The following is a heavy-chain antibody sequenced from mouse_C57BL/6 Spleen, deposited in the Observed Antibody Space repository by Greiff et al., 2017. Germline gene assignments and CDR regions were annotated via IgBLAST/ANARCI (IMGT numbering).Heavy chain of an antibody. D-gene: IGHD2-4*01. CDR1: GYTFTSYW. J-gene: IGHJ4*01. CDR2: IDPSDSYT. Sequence: QVQLQQPGTELVKPGASVKLSCKASGYTFTSYWMHWVKQRPGQGLEWIGEIDPSDSYTNYNQKFKGKATLTVDTSSSTAYMQLSSLTSEDSAVYYCARTYYDYGYAMDYWGQGTSVTVSS. V-gene: IGHV1-69*02. CDR3: ARTYYDYGYAMDY.